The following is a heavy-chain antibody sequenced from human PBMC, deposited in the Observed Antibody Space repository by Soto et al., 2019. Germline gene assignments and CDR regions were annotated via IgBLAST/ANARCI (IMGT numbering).Heavy chain of an antibody. CDR1: GYTFTSYA. Sequence: QVQLVQSGAEVKKPGASVKVSCNASGYTFTSYAIHWVRQAPGQRLEWMGWVNAGNGNTKYSQKLQGRVTITRDTSASTAYMELSSLRSEDTAVYYCGRDLRYNWNLIDYWGQGTLVTVSS. CDR3: GRDLRYNWNLIDY. CDR2: VNAGNGNT. J-gene: IGHJ4*02. V-gene: IGHV1-3*01. D-gene: IGHD1-20*01.